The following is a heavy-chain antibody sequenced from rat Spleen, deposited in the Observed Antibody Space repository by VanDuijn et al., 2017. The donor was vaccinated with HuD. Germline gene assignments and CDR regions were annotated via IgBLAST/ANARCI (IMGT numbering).Heavy chain of an antibody. CDR2: IKAKSNNYAT. D-gene: IGHD1-12*01. CDR1: GFTFSTAW. J-gene: IGHJ4*01. CDR3: ACSLITMMHVVVDA. Sequence: EVQVLESGGGLVQPGNSLKLSCATSGFTFSTAWMYWYRQFPEKRLEWVARIKAKSNNYATDYTESVKGRFTISRDDSKSSIYLQMNNLKEEDTAIYYCACSLITMMHVVVDAWGQGASVTVSS. V-gene: IGHV6-6*01.